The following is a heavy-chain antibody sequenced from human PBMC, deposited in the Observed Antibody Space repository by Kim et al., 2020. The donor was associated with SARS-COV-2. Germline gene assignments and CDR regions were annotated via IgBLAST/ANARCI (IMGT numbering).Heavy chain of an antibody. Sequence: SQTLSLTYAISGDSVSSNSAAWNWIRQSPSRGLEWLGRTYYRSKWYNDYAVSVKSRITINPDTSKNQFSLQLNSVTPEDMAVYYCARDLDPVVPSWNNGMDVWGQGTTVTVSS. D-gene: IGHD2-2*01. CDR3: ARDLDPVVPSWNNGMDV. CDR2: TYYRSKWYN. V-gene: IGHV6-1*01. J-gene: IGHJ6*02. CDR1: GDSVSSNSAA.